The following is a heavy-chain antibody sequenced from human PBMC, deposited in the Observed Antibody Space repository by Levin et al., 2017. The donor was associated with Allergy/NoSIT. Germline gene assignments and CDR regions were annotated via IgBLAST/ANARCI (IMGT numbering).Heavy chain of an antibody. CDR3: ARGVGDYGDLNNWFDP. V-gene: IGHV1-3*04. CDR1: GYSFTSYA. J-gene: IGHJ5*02. D-gene: IGHD4-17*01. Sequence: PGESLKISCKASGYSFTSYAMNWVRQAPGQRLEWVGWINRGNGDTRYSQNFQGRVTISRDTSATTVYMELRRLRSEDTAVYYCARGVGDYGDLNNWFDPWGQGTLVTVSS. CDR2: INRGNGDT.